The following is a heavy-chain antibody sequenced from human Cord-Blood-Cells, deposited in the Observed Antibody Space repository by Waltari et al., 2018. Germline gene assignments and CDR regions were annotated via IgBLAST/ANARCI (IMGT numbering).Heavy chain of an antibody. CDR3: ARWYDFWSGYYAFDI. V-gene: IGHV1-8*03. J-gene: IGHJ3*02. Sequence: QVQLVQSGAEVKKPGASVKVSCKASGYTFTSYDINWVRQATGQGLEWMGWMNPNSGNTGYAKKFQGRVTITRNTSISTAYMELSSLRSEDTAVYYCARWYDFWSGYYAFDIWGQGTMVTVSS. D-gene: IGHD3-3*01. CDR2: MNPNSGNT. CDR1: GYTFTSYD.